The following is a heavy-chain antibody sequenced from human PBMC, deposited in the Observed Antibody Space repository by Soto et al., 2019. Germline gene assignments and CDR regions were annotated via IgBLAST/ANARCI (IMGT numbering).Heavy chain of an antibody. J-gene: IGHJ3*02. CDR1: GYTFTGYY. V-gene: IGHV1-2*04. D-gene: IGHD6-13*01. Sequence: ASVKVSCKASGYTFTGYYMHWVRQAPGQGLEWMGWINPNSGGTNYAQKFQGWVTMTRDTSISTAYMELSRLRSDDTAVYYCARGRSSSSMDAFDIWGQGTMVTVSS. CDR3: ARGRSSSSMDAFDI. CDR2: INPNSGGT.